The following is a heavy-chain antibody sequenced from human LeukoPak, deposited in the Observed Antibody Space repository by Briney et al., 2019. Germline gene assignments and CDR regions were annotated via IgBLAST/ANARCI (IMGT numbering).Heavy chain of an antibody. Sequence: SETLSLTCTVSGGSISSYYWSWIRQPPGKGLEWIGYIYYSGSTNYNPSLKSRVTISVDTSKNQFSLKLSSVTAADTAVYYCARGAWGWFDPWGQGTLVTVSS. J-gene: IGHJ5*02. CDR3: ARGAWGWFDP. CDR1: GGSISSYY. V-gene: IGHV4-59*01. D-gene: IGHD1-26*01. CDR2: IYYSGST.